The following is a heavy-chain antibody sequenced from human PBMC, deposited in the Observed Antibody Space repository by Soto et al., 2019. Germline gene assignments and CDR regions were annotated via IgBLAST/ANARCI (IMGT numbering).Heavy chain of an antibody. J-gene: IGHJ4*02. Sequence: QVQLVQSGAEVKKPGSSVKVSCKASGGTLSSYAISWVRQAPGQGIEWMGGIIPIFGTANYAQKFQGRVTITADESTSTAYMELSSLRSEDTAVYYCARRGHSGSFYFDYWGQGTLVTVSS. D-gene: IGHD1-26*01. CDR3: ARRGHSGSFYFDY. V-gene: IGHV1-69*01. CDR1: GGTLSSYA. CDR2: IIPIFGTA.